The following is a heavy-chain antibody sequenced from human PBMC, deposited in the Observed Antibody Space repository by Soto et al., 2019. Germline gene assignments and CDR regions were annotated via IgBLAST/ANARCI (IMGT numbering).Heavy chain of an antibody. V-gene: IGHV4-31*03. CDR3: ARATPAGSADF. CDR1: GGSKIRDGYY. CDR2: ISYSGSS. J-gene: IGHJ4*02. D-gene: IGHD2-2*01. Sequence: TLSLTSTDSGGSKIRDGYYWSWIRQHPGKGLEWIAYISYSGSSYSNPSLKSRVTISADTSKKQFSLRLTSVTAADTAVYFCARATPAGSADFWGQGTLVTVSS.